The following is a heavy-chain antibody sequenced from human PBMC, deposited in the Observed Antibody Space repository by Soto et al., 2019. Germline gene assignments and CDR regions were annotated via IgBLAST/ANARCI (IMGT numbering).Heavy chain of an antibody. CDR3: ARDHKTTVTGYYGMDV. CDR2: VSTNGGST. Sequence: PGGSLRLSCSASGFTFKNHAMHWVRQAAGKGLEYVAAVSTNGGSTEYADSVKGRFTISRDNAKNSLYLQMNSLRAEDTAVYYCARDHKTTVTGYYGMDVWGQGTTVTVSS. CDR1: GFTFKNHA. V-gene: IGHV3-64*04. J-gene: IGHJ6*02. D-gene: IGHD4-17*01.